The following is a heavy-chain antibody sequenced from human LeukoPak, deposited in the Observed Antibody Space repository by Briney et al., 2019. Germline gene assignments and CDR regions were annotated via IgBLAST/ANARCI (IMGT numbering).Heavy chain of an antibody. D-gene: IGHD5-18*01. CDR1: GFTFTRYG. CDR2: IWYDGSKK. CDR3: ARDVNTAMVSRNRFDP. V-gene: IGHV3-33*01. Sequence: GTSLRLSCVASGFTFTRYGFHWVRQAPGKGLEWVAVIWYDGSKKYYADSVKGRFTMSRDNSKNTLYLQMNSLRAEDTAVHYCARDVNTAMVSRNRFDPWGQGTLVTVSS. J-gene: IGHJ5*02.